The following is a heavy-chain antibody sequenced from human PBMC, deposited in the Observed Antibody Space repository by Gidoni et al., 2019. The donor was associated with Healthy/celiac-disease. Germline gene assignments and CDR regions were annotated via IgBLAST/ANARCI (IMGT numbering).Heavy chain of an antibody. CDR3: AKDMRYCSSTSCYWSYAYYGMDV. CDR1: GYTFDDYT. Sequence: EVQLVESGGVVVQPGGSLRLSCAASGYTFDDYTMHWVRQAPGKGLEWVSLISWDGGSTYYADSVKGRFTISRDNSKNSLYLQMNSLRTEDTALYYCAKDMRYCSSTSCYWSYAYYGMDVWGQGTTVTVSS. J-gene: IGHJ6*02. V-gene: IGHV3-43*01. D-gene: IGHD2-2*01. CDR2: ISWDGGST.